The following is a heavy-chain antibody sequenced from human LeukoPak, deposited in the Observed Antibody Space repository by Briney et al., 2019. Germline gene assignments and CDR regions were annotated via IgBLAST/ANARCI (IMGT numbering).Heavy chain of an antibody. CDR2: LRSTTDSYAT. CDR3: AGGSGWYSPDY. Sequence: PGGSLRLSCAASGFTFSGSAMHWVRQASGNGLERVGHLRSTTDSYATTYAASVKGRFTISRDDSKNTAYLQMNSLKTEDTALYYCAGGSGWYSPDYWGQGALVTVSS. D-gene: IGHD6-19*01. V-gene: IGHV3-73*01. J-gene: IGHJ4*02. CDR1: GFTFSGSA.